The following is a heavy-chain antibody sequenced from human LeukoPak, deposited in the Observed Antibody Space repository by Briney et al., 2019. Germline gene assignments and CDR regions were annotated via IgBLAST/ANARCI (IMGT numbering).Heavy chain of an antibody. CDR3: ASDEALLLPAHPNAFDI. CDR1: GFTFSSYS. D-gene: IGHD3-22*01. J-gene: IGHJ3*02. V-gene: IGHV3-21*01. Sequence: GGSLRLSCAASGFTFSSYSMNWVRQAPGKGLEWVSSISSSSSYIYYADSVKGRFTISRDNAKNSLYLQMNSLRAEDTAVYYCASDEALLLPAHPNAFDIWGQGTMVTVSS. CDR2: ISSSSSYI.